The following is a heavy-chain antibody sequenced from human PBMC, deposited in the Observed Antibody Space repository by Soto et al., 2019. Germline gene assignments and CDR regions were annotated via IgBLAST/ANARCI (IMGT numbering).Heavy chain of an antibody. V-gene: IGHV1-69*02. CDR3: ARLSGGGGRVY. Sequence: QVQLVQSGAEVKKPGSSVKVSCKASGGTFSSYTISWVRQAPGQGLEWMGRIIPILGIANYAQQFQGRVTITADKSTSTAYMELSSLRSEDTAVYYCARLSGGGGRVYWGQGTLVTVSS. J-gene: IGHJ4*02. D-gene: IGHD3-16*01. CDR2: IIPILGIA. CDR1: GGTFSSYT.